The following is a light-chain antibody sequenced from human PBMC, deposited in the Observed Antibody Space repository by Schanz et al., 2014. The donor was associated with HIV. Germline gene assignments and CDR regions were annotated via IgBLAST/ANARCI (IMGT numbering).Light chain of an antibody. V-gene: IGLV2-14*01. CDR2: DVH. Sequence: QSALTQPASVSGSPGQSITISCTGTGTDVGGYNYVSRYQQHPGKAPKVVIFDVHTRPSGISSRFSGSKSGNTASLTISGLQAEDEADYYCCSYARSGVFGGGTKLTVL. CDR3: CSYARSGV. CDR1: GTDVGGYNY. J-gene: IGLJ3*02.